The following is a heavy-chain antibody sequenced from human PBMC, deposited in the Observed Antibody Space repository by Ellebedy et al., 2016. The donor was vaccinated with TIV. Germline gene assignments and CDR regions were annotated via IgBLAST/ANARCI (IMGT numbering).Heavy chain of an antibody. CDR1: GASISTYS. J-gene: IGHJ4*02. Sequence: MPSETLSLTCTVSGASISTYSWSWVRQPPGKGLEWIGYIYYSGSTIYNPSLKSRVTISVDTSKNQFSLKLSSVTAADTAVYYCARDQTQTVWGQGTLVTVSS. D-gene: IGHD4-17*01. CDR3: ARDQTQTV. V-gene: IGHV4-59*01. CDR2: IYYSGST.